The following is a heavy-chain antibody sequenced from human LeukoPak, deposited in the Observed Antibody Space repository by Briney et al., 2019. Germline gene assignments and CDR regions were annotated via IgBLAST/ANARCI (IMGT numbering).Heavy chain of an antibody. D-gene: IGHD6-19*01. CDR3: ARSGRHSSGWYLDY. V-gene: IGHV3-21*01. CDR2: ISSSSSYI. Sequence: PGGSLRLSCAASGFTFSSYSMNWVRQAPGRGLEWVSSISSSSSYIYYADSVKGRFTISRDNAKNSLYLQMNSLRAEDTAVYYCARSGRHSSGWYLDYWGQGTLVTVSS. J-gene: IGHJ4*02. CDR1: GFTFSSYS.